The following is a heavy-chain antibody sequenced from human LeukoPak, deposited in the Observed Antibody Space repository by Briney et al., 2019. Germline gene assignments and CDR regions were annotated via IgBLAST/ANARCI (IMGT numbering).Heavy chain of an antibody. J-gene: IGHJ3*02. CDR1: GFTFSSYA. CDR2: IYSGGST. D-gene: IGHD1-26*01. Sequence: PGGSLRLSCAASGFTFSSYAMSWVRQAPGKGLEWVSVIYSGGSTYYADSVKGRFTISRDNSKNTLYLQMNSLRAEDTAVYYCARDRSWGSSGSFDIWGQGTMVTVSS. CDR3: ARDRSWGSSGSFDI. V-gene: IGHV3-66*01.